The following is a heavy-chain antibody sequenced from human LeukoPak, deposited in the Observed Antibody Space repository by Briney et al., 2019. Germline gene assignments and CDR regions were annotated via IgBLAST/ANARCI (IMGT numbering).Heavy chain of an antibody. V-gene: IGHV3-23*01. CDR1: GFTLSSYV. CDR3: AKDLGGDYVPFDN. Sequence: PGGSLRLSCAGSGFTLSSYVMSWVRQAPGKGLEWVSSLSGTAARTYYADSVKGRSTISRDNSKNTLYLQMSSLRAEDTALYYCAKDLGGDYVPFDNWGQGTLVTVSS. D-gene: IGHD4-17*01. J-gene: IGHJ4*02. CDR2: LSGTAART.